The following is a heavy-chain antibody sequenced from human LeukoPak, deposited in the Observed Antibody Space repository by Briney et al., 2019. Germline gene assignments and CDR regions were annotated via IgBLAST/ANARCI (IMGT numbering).Heavy chain of an antibody. CDR3: ATDVFGYYPRLFDP. CDR2: FSASGHST. Sequence: GGSLRLSCAASGFTFSNYILSWVRQTPGKGLEWVSTFSASGHSTYYTDSVKGRFTISRDNSNSTLFLQMGSLSAEDTAIYYCATDVFGYYPRLFDPWGQGTLVTVSS. V-gene: IGHV3-23*01. CDR1: GFTFSNYI. D-gene: IGHD2/OR15-2a*01. J-gene: IGHJ5*02.